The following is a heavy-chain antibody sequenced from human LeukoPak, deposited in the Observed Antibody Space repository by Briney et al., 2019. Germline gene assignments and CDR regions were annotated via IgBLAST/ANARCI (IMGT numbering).Heavy chain of an antibody. CDR3: ARTPTVTTKPGWFDP. V-gene: IGHV1-69*02. J-gene: IGHJ5*02. CDR2: IIPILGIA. D-gene: IGHD4-11*01. Sequence: ASVKVSRKASGGTFSSYTISWVRQAPGQGLEWMGRIIPILGIANYAQKFQGRVTITADKSTSTAYMELSSLRSEDTAVYYCARTPTVTTKPGWFDPWGQGTLVTVSS. CDR1: GGTFSSYT.